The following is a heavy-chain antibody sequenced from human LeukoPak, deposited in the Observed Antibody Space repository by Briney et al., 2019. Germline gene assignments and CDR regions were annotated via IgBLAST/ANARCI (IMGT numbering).Heavy chain of an antibody. CDR1: GFTFSDYY. J-gene: IGHJ4*02. V-gene: IGHV3-11*04. D-gene: IGHD4-17*01. CDR3: ARPSSTTVTFDY. Sequence: GGSLRLSCAASGFTFSDYYMSWIRQAPGKGLEWVSYISNSGSTIYYADSVKGRFTISRDNAKNSLYLQMNSLRAEDTAVYYCARPSSTTVTFDYWGQGTLVTVSS. CDR2: ISNSGSTI.